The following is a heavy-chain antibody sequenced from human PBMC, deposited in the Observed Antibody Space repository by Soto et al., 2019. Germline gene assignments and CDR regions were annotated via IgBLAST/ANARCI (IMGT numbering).Heavy chain of an antibody. Sequence: QVQLQESGPGLVKPSETLSLTCTVSGGSISSYYWSWIRQPPGKGLEWIGYIYYSGSTNYNPSLKSRVTISVDTSKNQFSLKLSSVTAADTAVYYCARLRGASSGWSSPFDYWGQGTLVTVSS. D-gene: IGHD6-19*01. V-gene: IGHV4-59*08. CDR3: ARLRGASSGWSSPFDY. CDR1: GGSISSYY. CDR2: IYYSGST. J-gene: IGHJ4*02.